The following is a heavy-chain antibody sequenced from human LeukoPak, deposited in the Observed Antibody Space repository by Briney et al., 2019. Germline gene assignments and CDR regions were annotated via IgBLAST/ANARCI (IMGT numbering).Heavy chain of an antibody. V-gene: IGHV3-23*01. Sequence: GGSLRLSCAASGFTFSYHGMSWVRQAPGKGLEWVAALNGGGGNTKYAESVQGRFTISRGNSKNTLYLQMNSLGPEDTAIYYCAKSLSGYSGYDLAGDFDYWGQGTLVTVSS. D-gene: IGHD5-12*01. CDR3: AKSLSGYSGYDLAGDFDY. J-gene: IGHJ4*02. CDR1: GFTFSYHG. CDR2: LNGGGGNT.